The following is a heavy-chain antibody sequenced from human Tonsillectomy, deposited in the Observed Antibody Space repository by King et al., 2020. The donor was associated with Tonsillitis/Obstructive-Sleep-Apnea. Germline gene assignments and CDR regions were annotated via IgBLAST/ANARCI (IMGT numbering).Heavy chain of an antibody. CDR1: GGSISSYY. J-gene: IGHJ5*02. V-gene: IGHV4-59*01. Sequence: LQLQESGPGLVKPSETLSLTCTVSGGSISSYYWSWIRQPPGKGLEWIGYIYYSGSTNYNPSLKSRVTISVDTSKNQFSLKLSSVTAADTAVYYCARGGAVAAPWVNWFDPWGQGTLVTVSS. D-gene: IGHD6-19*01. CDR3: ARGGAVAAPWVNWFDP. CDR2: IYYSGST.